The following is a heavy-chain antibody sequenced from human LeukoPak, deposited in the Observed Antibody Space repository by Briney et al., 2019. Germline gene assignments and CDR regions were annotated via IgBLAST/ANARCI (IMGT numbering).Heavy chain of an antibody. V-gene: IGHV4-34*01. Sequence: SETLSLTCAVYGGSFTSHYWTWIRQPPGQRLEWIGEVNAGGDTYYNPSLGSRVTISLDTSKNQFSRRLNSVTAADTALYYGASGEDCSGGSCYRPLDYWGQGTLVTVSS. D-gene: IGHD2-15*01. CDR2: VNAGGDT. CDR3: ASGEDCSGGSCYRPLDY. CDR1: GGSFTSHY. J-gene: IGHJ4*02.